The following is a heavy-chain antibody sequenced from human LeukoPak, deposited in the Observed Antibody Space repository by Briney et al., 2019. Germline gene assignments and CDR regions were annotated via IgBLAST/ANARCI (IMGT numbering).Heavy chain of an antibody. CDR1: GFTFSSYA. J-gene: IGHJ4*02. D-gene: IGHD5-18*01. Sequence: GGSPRLSCAASGFTFSSYAMHWVRQAPGKGLEWVAVISYDGSNKYYADSVKGRFTISRDNSKNTLYLQMNSLRAEDTAVYYCARAEAVDTAMGFDYWGQGTLVTVSS. V-gene: IGHV3-30*04. CDR3: ARAEAVDTAMGFDY. CDR2: ISYDGSNK.